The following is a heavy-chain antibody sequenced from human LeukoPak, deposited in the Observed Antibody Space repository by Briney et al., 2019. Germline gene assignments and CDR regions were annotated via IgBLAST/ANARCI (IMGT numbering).Heavy chain of an antibody. D-gene: IGHD2-21*01. CDR1: GFKFSDHY. V-gene: IGHV3-72*01. CDR2: SRNKASSYTT. CDR3: GRIAINANYGMDV. Sequence: GGSRRLSCAASGFKFSDHYIDWVRQAPGKGLEWAGRSRNKASSYTTEYAASVEGRFTISRDVSESSLYLQMNSLRTEDTAVYYCGRIAINANYGMDVWGQGTTVTVSS. J-gene: IGHJ6*02.